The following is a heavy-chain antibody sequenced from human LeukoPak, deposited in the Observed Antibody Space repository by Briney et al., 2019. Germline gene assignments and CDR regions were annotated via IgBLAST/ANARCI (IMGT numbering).Heavy chain of an antibody. V-gene: IGHV4-4*07. CDR2: IYTTGAT. CDR1: SCSINSYY. D-gene: IGHD1-26*01. J-gene: IGHJ4*02. Sequence: SETLSLTCTVSSCSINSYYWVWVRQPPGKGLEWIGRIYTTGATQYNPSLKSRVTMSIDTSTNQFSLNLTSMTAADTAVYYCGRQGYTASYYFLDYWSQGTLVAVS. CDR3: GRQGYTASYYFLDY.